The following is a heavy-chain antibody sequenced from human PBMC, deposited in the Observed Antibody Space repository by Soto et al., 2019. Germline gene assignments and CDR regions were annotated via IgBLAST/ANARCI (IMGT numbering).Heavy chain of an antibody. V-gene: IGHV4-31*03. CDR2: IYYSGST. D-gene: IGHD4-17*01. CDR1: GGSISSGGYY. CDR3: AREPSDDYGDYPDS. Sequence: QVQLQESGPGLVKPSQTLSLTCTVSGGSISSGGYYWSWIRQHPGKGLEWIGYIYYSGSTYYNPSLKSRVTISVDTSKNQFSLKRSSVTAADTAVYYCAREPSDDYGDYPDSWGQGTLVTVSS. J-gene: IGHJ4*02.